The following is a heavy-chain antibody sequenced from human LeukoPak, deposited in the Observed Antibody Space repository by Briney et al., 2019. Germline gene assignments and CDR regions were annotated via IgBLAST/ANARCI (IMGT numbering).Heavy chain of an antibody. D-gene: IGHD3-3*01. V-gene: IGHV3-74*01. J-gene: IGHJ2*01. CDR3: ARALSIFGVVSYWYFDL. CDR2: INSDGSNT. CDR1: GFTFSSYW. Sequence: GGSLRLSCAASGFTFSSYWMHWVRHAPGKGLVWLSRINSDGSNTSYADSVKGRFTISRENAKNTLYLQMNSLRAEDTAVYYCARALSIFGVVSYWYFDLWGRGTLVTVSS.